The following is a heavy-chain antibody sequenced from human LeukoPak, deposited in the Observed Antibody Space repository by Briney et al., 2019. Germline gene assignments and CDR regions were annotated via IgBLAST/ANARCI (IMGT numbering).Heavy chain of an antibody. V-gene: IGHV1-24*01. CDR3: ATEGNSSSWYYFDY. D-gene: IGHD6-13*01. CDR2: FDPEDGET. Sequence: GASVTVSCMVSGYTLTELSMHWVRQAPGKGLEWMGGFDPEDGETIYAQKFQGRVTMTEDTSTDTAYMELSSLRSEDTAVYYCATEGNSSSWYYFDYWGQGTLVTVSS. CDR1: GYTLTELS. J-gene: IGHJ4*02.